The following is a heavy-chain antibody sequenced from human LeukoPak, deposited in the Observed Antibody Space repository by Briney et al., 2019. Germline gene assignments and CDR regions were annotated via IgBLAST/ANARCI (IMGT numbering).Heavy chain of an antibody. CDR2: ISGSGGST. J-gene: IGHJ5*02. CDR3: AKDGAATPGDWFDP. CDR1: GFTFRSYA. Sequence: GGSLRLSCADSGFTFRSYAMSWVRQAPGKGLEWVSAISGSGGSTYCADSVKGRFTISRDNSKNTLYLQMNSLRAEDTAVYHCAKDGAATPGDWFDPWGQGTLVTVSS. D-gene: IGHD6-13*01. V-gene: IGHV3-23*01.